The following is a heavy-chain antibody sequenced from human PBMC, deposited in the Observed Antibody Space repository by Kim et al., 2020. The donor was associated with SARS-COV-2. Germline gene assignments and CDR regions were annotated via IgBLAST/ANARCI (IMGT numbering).Heavy chain of an antibody. CDR1: GFTFSTYG. J-gene: IGHJ4*02. Sequence: GGSLRLSCAASGFTFSTYGMHWVRQAPGKGLEWVAVIWYDGSNKYYADSLKGRFTISRDNSKNTLYLQMNSPRAEDTAVYYCAREGPSTSWREDYFDYWGQGTLVTVSS. V-gene: IGHV3-33*01. CDR2: IWYDGSNK. D-gene: IGHD2-2*01. CDR3: AREGPSTSWREDYFDY.